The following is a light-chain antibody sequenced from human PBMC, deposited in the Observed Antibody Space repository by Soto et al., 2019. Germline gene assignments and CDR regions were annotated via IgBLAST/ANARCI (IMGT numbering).Light chain of an antibody. J-gene: IGLJ2*01. Sequence: QPVLTQPASVSGSPGQSITISCTGTSSDIGGYNLVSWYQQHPGKVPKLIIYEDTERPSGVSHRFSGSKSGNTASLTISGLQAEDEADYYCCSYSGSSTYVVFGGGTKLTVL. CDR3: CSYSGSSTYVV. CDR2: EDT. CDR1: SSDIGGYNL. V-gene: IGLV2-23*01.